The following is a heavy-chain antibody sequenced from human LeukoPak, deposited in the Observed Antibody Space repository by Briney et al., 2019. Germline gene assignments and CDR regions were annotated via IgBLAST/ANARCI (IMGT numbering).Heavy chain of an antibody. Sequence: SETLSLTCTVSGGSISGYFWSWIRQPPGKGLEWIGEINHSGSTNYNPSLKSRVTISVDTSKNQFSLKLSSVTAADTAVYYCARDRRTIFGVVIRTGIDYWGQGTLVTVSS. D-gene: IGHD3-3*01. CDR2: INHSGST. CDR3: ARDRRTIFGVVIRTGIDY. CDR1: GGSISGYF. J-gene: IGHJ4*02. V-gene: IGHV4-34*01.